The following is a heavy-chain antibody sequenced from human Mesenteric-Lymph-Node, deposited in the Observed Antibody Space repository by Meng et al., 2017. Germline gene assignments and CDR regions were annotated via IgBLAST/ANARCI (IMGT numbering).Heavy chain of an antibody. CDR3: ARDRYFDFPFDY. CDR2: IFYSGST. V-gene: IGHV4-39*07. CDR1: GGSISSSSYY. Sequence: SETLSLTCTVSGGSISSSSYYWGWIRQPPGKGLEWIGSIFYSGSTYHNSSLESRVTISVDTSKNQFSLRLNSVTAADTALYFCARDRYFDFPFDYWGQGMLVTVSS. D-gene: IGHD3-22*01. J-gene: IGHJ4*02.